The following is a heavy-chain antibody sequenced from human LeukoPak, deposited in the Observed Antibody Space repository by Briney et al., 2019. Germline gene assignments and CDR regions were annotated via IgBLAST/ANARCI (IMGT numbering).Heavy chain of an antibody. CDR3: AKGYCSGGSCYKNY. J-gene: IGHJ4*02. CDR2: ISGSGGST. D-gene: IGHD2-15*01. CDR1: GFTFSSYA. V-gene: IGHV3-23*01. Sequence: PGGSLRLSCAASGFTFSSYAMSWVRQAPGKGLEWVSAISGSGGSTYYVDSVKGRFTISRDNSKNTLYLQMNSLRAEDTAVYYCAKGYCSGGSCYKNYWGQGTLVTVSS.